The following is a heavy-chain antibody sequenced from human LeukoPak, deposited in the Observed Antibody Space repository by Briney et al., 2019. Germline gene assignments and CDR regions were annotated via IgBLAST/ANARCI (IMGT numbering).Heavy chain of an antibody. CDR3: ARGYSSSWYSHDASDI. CDR2: IYTSGST. J-gene: IGHJ3*02. CDR1: GGSISSYY. D-gene: IGHD6-13*01. Sequence: PSETLSLTCTVSGGSISSYYWSWIRQPAGKGLEWIGRIYTSGSTNYNPSLKSRVTMSVDTSKNQFSLKLSSVTAADTAVYYCARGYSSSWYSHDASDIWGQGTMVTVSS. V-gene: IGHV4-4*07.